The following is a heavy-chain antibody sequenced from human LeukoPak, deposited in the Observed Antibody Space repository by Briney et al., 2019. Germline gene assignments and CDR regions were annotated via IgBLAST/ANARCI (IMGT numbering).Heavy chain of an antibody. V-gene: IGHV3-21*01. D-gene: IGHD3-3*01. CDR3: ARPLTILGVVTAFDY. CDR1: GFTFSSYS. J-gene: IGHJ4*02. CDR2: ISNSSSYI. Sequence: GGSLRLSCAASGFTFSSYSMNWVRQAPGKGLEWVSSISNSSSYIYYADSVKGRFTISRDNAKNSLYLQMNSPRAEDTAVYYCARPLTILGVVTAFDYWGQGTLVTVSS.